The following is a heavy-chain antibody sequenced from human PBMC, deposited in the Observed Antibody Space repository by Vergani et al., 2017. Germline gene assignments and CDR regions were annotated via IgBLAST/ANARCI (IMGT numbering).Heavy chain of an antibody. D-gene: IGHD3-10*01. CDR2: IHHSGDT. CDR3: SSHRGAGVFFPSSFFSGLDV. V-gene: IGHV4-38-2*01. CDR1: DSSIMTNPY. Sequence: QVQLQESGPGLVKPSETLTLTCDVSDSSIMTNPYWGWFRQSPGKGLEWIGCIHHSGDTLYNSSLKSRVSISIVSSSKFSLSLTAVTAADTAIYYFSSHRGAGVFFPSSFFSGLDVWGHGTTVTVAS. J-gene: IGHJ6*02.